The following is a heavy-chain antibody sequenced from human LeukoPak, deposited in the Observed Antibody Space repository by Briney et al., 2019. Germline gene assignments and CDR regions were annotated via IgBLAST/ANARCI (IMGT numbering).Heavy chain of an antibody. Sequence: PGGSLRLSCAASGFTFSSYWVNWVRQAPGKGLEWVAVISYDGSNKYYADSVKGRFTISRDNSKNTLYLQMNSLRAEDTAVYYCAKTRGVYSNYYYGMDVWGQGTTVTVSS. D-gene: IGHD3-10*01. CDR2: ISYDGSNK. V-gene: IGHV3-30*18. CDR3: AKTRGVYSNYYYGMDV. J-gene: IGHJ6*02. CDR1: GFTFSSYW.